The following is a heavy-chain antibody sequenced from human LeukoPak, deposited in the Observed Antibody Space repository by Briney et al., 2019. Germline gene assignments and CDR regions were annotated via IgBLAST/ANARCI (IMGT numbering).Heavy chain of an antibody. D-gene: IGHD3-10*01. J-gene: IGHJ4*02. CDR1: GGSFSDYY. Sequence: SETLSLTCAVYGGSFSDYYWTWIRQPPGKGLEWIGEINPSGSTNHNPSLKSRVTISVDTSKNQFSLKLSSVTAADTAVYYCARGGEGYYYGSASQDYWGQGALVTVSS. CDR2: INPSGST. CDR3: ARGGEGYYYGSASQDY. V-gene: IGHV4-34*01.